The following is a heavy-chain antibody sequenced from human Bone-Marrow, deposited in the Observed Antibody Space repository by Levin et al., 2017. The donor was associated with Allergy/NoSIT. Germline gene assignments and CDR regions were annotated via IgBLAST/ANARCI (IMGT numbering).Heavy chain of an antibody. V-gene: IGHV4-39*01. CDR3: AGMRRGHYDAFDV. D-gene: IGHD3-22*01. J-gene: IGHJ3*01. CDR2: VSDSGTT. Sequence: PSETLSLTCTVSNGSISSSDYYFGWIRRPPGRGLQWIATVSDSGTTYYNPSLKSRVTVSVDTSENQVSLRVSSVTAADTALYYCAGMRRGHYDAFDVWGQGTKVTVSS. CDR1: NGSISSSDYY.